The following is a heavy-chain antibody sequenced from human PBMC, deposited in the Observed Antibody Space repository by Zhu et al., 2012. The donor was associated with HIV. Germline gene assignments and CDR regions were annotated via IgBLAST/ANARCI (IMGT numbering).Heavy chain of an antibody. CDR3: ATGVDYGDWGVFDY. CDR2: IYTSGST. D-gene: IGHD4-17*01. Sequence: QVQLQESGPGLVKPSETLSLTCTVSGGSISSYYWSWIRQPPGKGLEWIGYIYTSGSTNYNPSLKSRVTISVDTSKNQFSLKLSSVTAADTAVYYCATGVDYGDWGVFDYWGQGTLVTSPQ. CDR1: GGSISSYY. V-gene: IGHV4-4*09. J-gene: IGHJ4*02.